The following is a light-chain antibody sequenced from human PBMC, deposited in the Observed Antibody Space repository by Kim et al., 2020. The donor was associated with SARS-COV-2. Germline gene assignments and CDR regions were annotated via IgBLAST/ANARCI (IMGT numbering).Light chain of an antibody. Sequence: ASVGDRVTITCRASQSISSYLNWYQQKPGKAPKLLIYATSSLQSGVPSRFSGSGSGTDFTLTISSLQPEDFATYYCQQSYSTPQAFGQGTKVDIK. J-gene: IGKJ1*01. CDR1: QSISSY. CDR3: QQSYSTPQA. CDR2: ATS. V-gene: IGKV1-39*01.